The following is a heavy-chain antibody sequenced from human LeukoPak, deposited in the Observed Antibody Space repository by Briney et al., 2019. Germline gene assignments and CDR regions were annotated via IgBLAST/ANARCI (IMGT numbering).Heavy chain of an antibody. V-gene: IGHV3-74*01. CDR3: AKAHPVVRSGSPPMIFDY. CDR1: GFTFNIFW. J-gene: IGHJ4*02. D-gene: IGHD1-26*01. CDR2: INSYGSTS. Sequence: GGSLRLSCAASGFTFNIFWMHWVRQVPGKGLVWVSHINSYGSTSSYADSVKGRFTISRDNAKNTLFLQMNSLRAEDTAVYYCAKAHPVVRSGSPPMIFDYWGQGTLVTVSS.